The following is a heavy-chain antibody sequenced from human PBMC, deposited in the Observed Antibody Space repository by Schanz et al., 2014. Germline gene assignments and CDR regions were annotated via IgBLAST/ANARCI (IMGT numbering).Heavy chain of an antibody. Sequence: EVQVVESGGDLVQPGGSLRLSCAASGFTFSNYGMSWVRQAPGKGLEWVSTISASGSATYYADSVKGRFTISRDNSKNTLYLQMNSLRAEDTAVYYCARGYSSSMDVWGQGTTVTVSS. CDR3: ARGYSSSMDV. V-gene: IGHV3-23*04. J-gene: IGHJ6*02. CDR1: GFTFSNYG. CDR2: ISASGSAT. D-gene: IGHD6-6*01.